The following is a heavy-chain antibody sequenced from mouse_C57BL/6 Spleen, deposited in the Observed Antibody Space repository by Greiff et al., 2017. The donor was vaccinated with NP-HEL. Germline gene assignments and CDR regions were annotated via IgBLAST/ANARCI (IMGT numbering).Heavy chain of an antibody. J-gene: IGHJ4*01. D-gene: IGHD1-1*01. V-gene: IGHV10-1*01. CDR1: GFSFNTYA. Sequence: EVQRVESGGGLVQPKGSLKLSCAASGFSFNTYAMNWVRQAPGKGLEWVARIRSKSNNYATYYADSVKDRFNISRDDSESMLYLQMNNLKTEDTAMYYCVRHASYYYGGMDYWGQGTSVTVSS. CDR3: VRHASYYYGGMDY. CDR2: IRSKSNNYAT.